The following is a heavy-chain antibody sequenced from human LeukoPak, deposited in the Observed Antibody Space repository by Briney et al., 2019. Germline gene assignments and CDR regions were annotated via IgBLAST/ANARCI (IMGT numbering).Heavy chain of an antibody. D-gene: IGHD6-13*01. CDR1: GGSISSGSYY. Sequence: SQTLSLTCTVSGGSISSGSYYWSWIRQPAGKGLEWIGRIYTSGSTNYNPSLKSRVTISVDTSKNQFSLKLSSVTAADTAVYYCARGGMGMDVWGQGTTVTVSS. CDR2: IYTSGST. CDR3: ARGGMGMDV. V-gene: IGHV4-61*02. J-gene: IGHJ6*02.